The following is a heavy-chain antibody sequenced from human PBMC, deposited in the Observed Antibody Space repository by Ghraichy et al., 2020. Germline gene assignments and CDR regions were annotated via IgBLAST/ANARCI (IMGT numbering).Heavy chain of an antibody. V-gene: IGHV1-46*01. D-gene: IGHD1-26*01. CDR2: INPSGGST. CDR3: GLYSGSYEVDY. J-gene: IGHJ4*02. CDR1: GYTFTSYY. Sequence: ASVKVSCKASGYTFTSYYMHWVRQAPGQGLEWMGIINPSGGSTSYAQKFQGRVTMTRDTSTSTVYMELSSLRSEDTAVYYCGLYSGSYEVDYWGQGTLVTVSS.